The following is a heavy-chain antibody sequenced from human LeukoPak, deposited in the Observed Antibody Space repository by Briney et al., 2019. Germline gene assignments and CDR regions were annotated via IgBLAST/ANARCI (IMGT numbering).Heavy chain of an antibody. CDR3: ARESGGSRNFDY. CDR2: IRQDGGEI. D-gene: IGHD2-15*01. V-gene: IGHV3-7*01. Sequence: PGGSLRLSCAASGFTLSSYWMTWVRQAPGKGLEWLANIRQDGGEIYYVDSVKDRFTISRDNAKNSLYLQMNSLRAEDTAVYYCARESGGSRNFDYWGQGTLVTVSS. CDR1: GFTLSSYW. J-gene: IGHJ4*02.